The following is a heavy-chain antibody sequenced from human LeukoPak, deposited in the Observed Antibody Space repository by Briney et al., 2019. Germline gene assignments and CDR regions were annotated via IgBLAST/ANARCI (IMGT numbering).Heavy chain of an antibody. J-gene: IGHJ6*02. CDR2: ISYDGSNK. CDR1: GFTLSSYG. V-gene: IGHV3-30*18. CDR3: AKFFDWQGYGMDV. Sequence: PGRSLTLSCAASGFTLSSYGMDWVRQVPSEVLGWEAVISYDGSNKHYADSLKGRFTISRDNSKNTLYLQMNSLRAEDTAVYYCAKFFDWQGYGMDVWGQGTTVTVSS. D-gene: IGHD3-9*01.